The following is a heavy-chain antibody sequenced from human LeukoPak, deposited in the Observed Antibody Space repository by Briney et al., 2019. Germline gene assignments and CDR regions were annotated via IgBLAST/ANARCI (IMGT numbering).Heavy chain of an antibody. J-gene: IGHJ3*02. CDR2: VYYSGST. CDR1: GGSISSSSLY. Sequence: PSETLSLTCTVSGGSISSSSLYWDWIRQPPGKGLEWIGTVYYSGSTYYNPSLKSRVTISVDTSKNQFSLRLSSVTAADTALYYCARNASCLGAGAFDIWGQGTMVTVSS. D-gene: IGHD3-16*01. CDR3: ARNASCLGAGAFDI. V-gene: IGHV4-39*01.